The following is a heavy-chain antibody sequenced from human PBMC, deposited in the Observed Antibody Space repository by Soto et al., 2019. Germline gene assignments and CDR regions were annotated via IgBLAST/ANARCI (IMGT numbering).Heavy chain of an antibody. CDR1: GGTFSSYP. CDR2: IIPILGIA. CDR3: ARDLEGYSSAQVPGWFDP. D-gene: IGHD6-19*01. V-gene: IGHV1-69*04. J-gene: IGHJ5*02. Sequence: ASVKVSCKASGGTFSSYPISWVRQAPGQGLEWMGRIIPILGIANYAQKFQGRVTITADKSTSTAYMELSSLRSEDTAVYYCARDLEGYSSAQVPGWFDPWGQGTLVTVSS.